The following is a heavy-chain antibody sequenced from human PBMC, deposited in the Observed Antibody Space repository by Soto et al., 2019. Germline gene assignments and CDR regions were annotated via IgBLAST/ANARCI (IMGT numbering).Heavy chain of an antibody. Sequence: ASVKVSCKASGGTFSSYAISWVRQAPGQGLEWMGGIIPIFGTANYAQKFQGRVTITADESTSTAYMELSSLRSEDTAVYYCAREKVGYCSSTSCYSGVNWFDPWGQGTLVTVSS. J-gene: IGHJ5*02. CDR1: GGTFSSYA. CDR2: IIPIFGTA. V-gene: IGHV1-69*13. D-gene: IGHD2-2*01. CDR3: AREKVGYCSSTSCYSGVNWFDP.